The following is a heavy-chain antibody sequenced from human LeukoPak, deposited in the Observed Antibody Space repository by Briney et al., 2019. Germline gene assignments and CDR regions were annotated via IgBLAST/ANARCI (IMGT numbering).Heavy chain of an antibody. CDR3: AKDRLGELSLDY. CDR1: GFTFSSYG. D-gene: IGHD3-10*01. V-gene: IGHV3-30*18. J-gene: IGHJ4*02. Sequence: PGRSLRLSCAASGFTFSSYGMHWVRQAPGKGLEWVAVISYDGSNKYYADSVKGRFTISRDNSKNTLYLQMNSLRAEDTAVYYCAKDRLGELSLDYWGQGTLVTVSS. CDR2: ISYDGSNK.